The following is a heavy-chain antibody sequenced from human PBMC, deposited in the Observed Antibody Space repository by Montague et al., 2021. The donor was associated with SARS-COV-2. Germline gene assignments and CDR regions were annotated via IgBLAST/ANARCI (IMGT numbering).Heavy chain of an antibody. CDR1: GGSISSSSYY. CDR3: ARHGKTRIAMIVVVIGYSDY. J-gene: IGHJ4*02. D-gene: IGHD3-22*01. V-gene: IGHV4-39*01. CDR2: IYYSGST. Sequence: SETLSLTCTVSGGSISSSSYYWGWIRQPPGKGLEWIGSIYYSGSTYYNPSLKSRVTISVDTSKNQFSLKLSSVTAADTAVYYCARHGKTRIAMIVVVIGYSDYWGQGILVTVSS.